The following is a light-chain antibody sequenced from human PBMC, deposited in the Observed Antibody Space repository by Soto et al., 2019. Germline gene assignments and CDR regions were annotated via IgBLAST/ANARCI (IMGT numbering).Light chain of an antibody. J-gene: IGLJ2*01. V-gene: IGLV2-8*01. CDR3: SSYAGSNNFVV. Sequence: QYVLTQPPSASGSPGQSVTISCTGTSSDVGDYNYVSWYQHHPGKAPKLMIYEVSKRPSGVPDRFSGSKSGNTASLTVSGLQADDEADYYCSSYAGSNNFVVFGGGTKLTVL. CDR1: SSDVGDYNY. CDR2: EVS.